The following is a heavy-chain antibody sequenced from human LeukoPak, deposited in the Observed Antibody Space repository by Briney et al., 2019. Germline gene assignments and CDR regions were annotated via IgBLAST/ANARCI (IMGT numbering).Heavy chain of an antibody. CDR1: GYTFTSYG. CDR3: ARERGIYSAGGPFDY. J-gene: IGHJ4*02. D-gene: IGHD6-13*01. V-gene: IGHV1-18*01. Sequence: GASVKVSCKASGYTFTSYGISWVRQAPGQGLEWMGWISAYNGNTNYAQKLQGRVTMTTDPSTSTAYLELRSLRSDDTAVYYCARERGIYSAGGPFDYWGQGTLVTVSS. CDR2: ISAYNGNT.